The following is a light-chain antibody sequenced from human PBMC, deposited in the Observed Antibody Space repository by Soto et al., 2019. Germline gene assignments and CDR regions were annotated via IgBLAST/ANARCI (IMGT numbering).Light chain of an antibody. V-gene: IGKV3-15*01. J-gene: IGKJ5*01. CDR2: GAS. CDR1: QTVTRN. Sequence: EIVLRQGRGTLSLSPGERATLSCRASQTVTRNYLAWYQQKPGQAPRLLIYGASTRATGIPARFSGSGSGTEFTLTISSLQSEDFAVYYCQQYNNWPITFGQRTRLEIK. CDR3: QQYNNWPIT.